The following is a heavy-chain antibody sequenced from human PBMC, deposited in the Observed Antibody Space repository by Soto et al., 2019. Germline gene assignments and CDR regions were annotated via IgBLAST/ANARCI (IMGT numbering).Heavy chain of an antibody. Sequence: ASVKVSCKASGYTFTSYYMHWVRQAPGQGLEWMGWINAGNGNTKYSQKFQGRVTITRDTSASTAYMELSSLRSEDTAVYYCARDPSYYGMDVWGQGTTVTVSS. CDR3: ARDPSYYGMDV. CDR1: GYTFTSYY. V-gene: IGHV1-3*01. J-gene: IGHJ6*02. CDR2: INAGNGNT.